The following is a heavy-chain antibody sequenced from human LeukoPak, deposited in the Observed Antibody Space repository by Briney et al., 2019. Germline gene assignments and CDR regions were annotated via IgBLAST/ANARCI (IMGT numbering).Heavy chain of an antibody. CDR3: ASGKVAIESGFDY. CDR1: GDTFSIYG. V-gene: IGHV1-69*13. CDR2: IIPISGAA. J-gene: IGHJ4*02. Sequence: ASVKVSCKAVGDTFSIYGISWVRQAPGQGLEWMGGIIPISGAAEYAQKFQGRVTITADEPTTTAYMELTSLTSDDTAVYYCASGKVAIESGFDYWGQGTLVTVSS. D-gene: IGHD5-12*01.